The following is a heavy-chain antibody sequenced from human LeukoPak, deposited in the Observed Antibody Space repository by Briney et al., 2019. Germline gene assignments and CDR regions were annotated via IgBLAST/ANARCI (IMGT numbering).Heavy chain of an antibody. CDR2: ISGSGGST. J-gene: IGHJ4*02. D-gene: IGHD6-19*01. Sequence: PGGSLRLSCAASGFTFSSYAMSWVRQAPGKGLEWVSAISGSGGSTYYADSVKGRFTISRDNSKNTLYLQMNSLRAEDTAVYYCAKEVVAVAVPLRYFDYWGQGTLVTVSS. CDR3: AKEVVAVAVPLRYFDY. CDR1: GFTFSSYA. V-gene: IGHV3-23*01.